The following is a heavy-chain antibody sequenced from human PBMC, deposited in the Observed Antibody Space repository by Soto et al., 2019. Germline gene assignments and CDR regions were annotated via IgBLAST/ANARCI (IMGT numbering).Heavy chain of an antibody. CDR1: GYTLTELS. D-gene: IGHD3-9*01. J-gene: IGHJ5*02. CDR2: FDPEDGET. Sequence: ASVKVSCKVSGYTLTELSMHWVRQAPGKGLEWMGGFDPEDGETIYAQKFQGRVTMTEDTSTDTAYMELSSLRSEDTAVYYCATDFLMTGYYRSNWFDPWGQGTLVTVSS. V-gene: IGHV1-24*01. CDR3: ATDFLMTGYYRSNWFDP.